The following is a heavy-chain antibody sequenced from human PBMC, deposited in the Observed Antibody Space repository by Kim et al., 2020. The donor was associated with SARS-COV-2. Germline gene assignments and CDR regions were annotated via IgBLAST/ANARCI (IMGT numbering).Heavy chain of an antibody. V-gene: IGHV3-53*01. CDR2: IHDAGST. CDR3: SRSAVGAYFDY. Sequence: GGSLRLSCAVSGSSFRSSYMTWVRQAPGKGLEWVSAIHDAGSTYYADSVKGRFTISRDIPKDTLYLQMNSLRADDTAVYYCSRSAVGAYFDYWGQGSLVSVS. CDR1: GSSFRSSY. D-gene: IGHD6-19*01. J-gene: IGHJ4*02.